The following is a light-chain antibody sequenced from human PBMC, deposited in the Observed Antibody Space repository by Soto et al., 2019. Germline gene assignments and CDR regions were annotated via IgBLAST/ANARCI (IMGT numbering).Light chain of an antibody. CDR2: DAS. Sequence: DIQMTQSPSSLSASVGDRVTITCQASEDISNSLNWYQQKPGKAPKLLIYDASNLETGVPSRFSGSGSGTDFTFTISSLQAEDIGTYFCQQYDSVFTFGQGTRLEIK. V-gene: IGKV1-33*01. CDR1: EDISNS. J-gene: IGKJ5*01. CDR3: QQYDSVFT.